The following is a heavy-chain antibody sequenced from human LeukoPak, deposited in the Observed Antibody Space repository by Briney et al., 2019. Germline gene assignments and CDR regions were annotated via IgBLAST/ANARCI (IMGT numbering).Heavy chain of an antibody. J-gene: IGHJ4*02. V-gene: IGHV1-46*01. CDR2: INPSGGST. CDR3: ASQPCISGGSCYPFDY. D-gene: IGHD2-15*01. Sequence: ASVKVSCKASGYTFTGYYMHWVRQAPGQGLEWMGIINPSGGSTSYAQKFQGRVTMTRDTSTSTVYMELSSLRSEDTAVYYCASQPCISGGSCYPFDYWGQGTLVTVSS. CDR1: GYTFTGYY.